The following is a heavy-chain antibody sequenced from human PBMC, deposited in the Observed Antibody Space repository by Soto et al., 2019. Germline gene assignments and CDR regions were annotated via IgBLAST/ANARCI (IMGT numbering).Heavy chain of an antibody. V-gene: IGHV4-59*01. D-gene: IGHD3-3*01. Sequence: SETLSLTCTVSGGSISSYYWSWIRQPPGKELEWIGYTSYSGNTNYNPSLKSRVAMAVDTSKNQFSLTLSSVTAADTAVYYCARDGVGPFDYWGQGTLVTVSS. CDR3: ARDGVGPFDY. CDR1: GGSISSYY. J-gene: IGHJ4*02. CDR2: TSYSGNT.